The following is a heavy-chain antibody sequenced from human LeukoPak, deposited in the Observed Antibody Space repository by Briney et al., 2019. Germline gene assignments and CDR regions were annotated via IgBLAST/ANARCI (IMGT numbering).Heavy chain of an antibody. V-gene: IGHV3-7*01. J-gene: IGHJ4*02. Sequence: GGSLRLSCEGSGFTFSNYWMSWVRQAPGKGLEWVANIQQHGSETYYADSVKGRFTISRDNSKNTLYLQMNSLRAEDTAVYYCAKESGGQWLVPDFDYWGQGTLVTVSS. D-gene: IGHD6-19*01. CDR1: GFTFSNYW. CDR2: IQQHGSET. CDR3: AKESGGQWLVPDFDY.